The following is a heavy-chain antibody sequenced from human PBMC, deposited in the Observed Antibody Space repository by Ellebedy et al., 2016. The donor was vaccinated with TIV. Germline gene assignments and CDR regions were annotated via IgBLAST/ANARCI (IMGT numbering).Heavy chain of an antibody. Sequence: GESLKISCAASGFTFSSYTINWVRQTPGKGLEWVSSISSSGSYLYYADSVKGRFTISRDKAKNSLYLQMNSLRVDDTAVYYCATSRARVYWGQGTLVTVSS. J-gene: IGHJ4*02. CDR2: ISSSGSYL. CDR1: GFTFSSYT. CDR3: ATSRARVY. V-gene: IGHV3-21*01.